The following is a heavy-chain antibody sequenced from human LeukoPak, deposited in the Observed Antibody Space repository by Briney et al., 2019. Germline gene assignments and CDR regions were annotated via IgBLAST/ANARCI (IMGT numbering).Heavy chain of an antibody. CDR1: GFTFSGSA. D-gene: IGHD4-17*01. V-gene: IGHV3-73*01. CDR3: TRLTIDYGDYMDGFDI. J-gene: IGHJ3*02. CDR2: IRSRTHDYST. Sequence: GGSLRLSCAASGFTFSGSAMHWVRQASGKGLEWIGRIRSRTHDYSTAYPESVKGRSTISRDDIKNTAYLQMNSLKTEDTAVYYCTRLTIDYGDYMDGFDIWGQGTMVTVSS.